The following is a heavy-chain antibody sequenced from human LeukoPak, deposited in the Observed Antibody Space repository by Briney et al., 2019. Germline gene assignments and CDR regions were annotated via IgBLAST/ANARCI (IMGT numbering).Heavy chain of an antibody. J-gene: IGHJ4*02. CDR2: INPSGGST. V-gene: IGHV1-46*01. CDR1: GYTFTSYY. CDR3: ARDAWDVVVPAAIPRYYFDY. Sequence: ASVKVSCKASGYTFTSYYMHWVRQAPGQGLERMGIINPSGGSTSYAQKFQGRVTMTRDTSTSTVYMELSSLRSEDTAVYYCARDAWDVVVPAAIPRYYFDYWGQGTLVTVSS. D-gene: IGHD2-2*01.